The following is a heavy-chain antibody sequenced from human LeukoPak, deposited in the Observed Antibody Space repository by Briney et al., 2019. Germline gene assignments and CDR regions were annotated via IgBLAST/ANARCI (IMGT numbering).Heavy chain of an antibody. D-gene: IGHD2-2*02. V-gene: IGHV3-15*01. CDR3: TTDLGYCSSTSCYNGYFQH. J-gene: IGHJ1*01. CDR2: IKSKTDGGTT. CDR1: GFTFSNAW. Sequence: GGSLRLSCAASGFTFSNAWMSWVRQAPGKGLEWVGRIKSKTDGGTTDYAAPVKGRFTISRGDSKNTLYLQMNSLKTEDTAVYYCTTDLGYCSSTSCYNGYFQHWGQGTLVTVSS.